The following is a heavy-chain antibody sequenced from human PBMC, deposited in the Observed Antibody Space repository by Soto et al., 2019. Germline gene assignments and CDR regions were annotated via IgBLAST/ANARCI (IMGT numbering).Heavy chain of an antibody. D-gene: IGHD6-13*01. CDR1: GYTFTSYG. V-gene: IGHV1-3*01. CDR3: VRRHVSATGIDWFDP. J-gene: IGHJ5*02. CDR2: INAANGDT. Sequence: GSVKVSFKASGYTFTSYGIHWVRQAPGQRLEWMGWINAANGDTKYSPKFQGRVTITWDTSASTAYMELSSLRSEDTAVYYCVRRHVSATGIDWFDPWGQGTLVTVSS.